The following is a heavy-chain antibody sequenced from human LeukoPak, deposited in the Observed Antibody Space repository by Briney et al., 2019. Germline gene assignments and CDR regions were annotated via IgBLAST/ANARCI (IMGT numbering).Heavy chain of an antibody. CDR1: GYSFSSYW. CDR2: IDPGDSDT. D-gene: IGHD1-26*01. J-gene: IGHJ3*02. Sequence: ESLKISCKGSGYSFSSYWIGWVRQMPGKGLEWMGIIDPGDSDTRYSPSFQGQVTISADKSISTAYLQWSSLKASDTAMYYCARRYSGSYSAFDIWGQGTMVTVSS. V-gene: IGHV5-51*01. CDR3: ARRYSGSYSAFDI.